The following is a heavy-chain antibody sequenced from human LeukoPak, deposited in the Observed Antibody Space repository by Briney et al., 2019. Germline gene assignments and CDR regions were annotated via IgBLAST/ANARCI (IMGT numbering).Heavy chain of an antibody. CDR3: AKKYSTGLDP. V-gene: IGHV3-23*01. CDR1: GFTFGSYA. CDR2: INGSGGST. D-gene: IGHD1-26*01. Sequence: GGSLRLSCAASGFTFGSYAMSWVRQAPGKGLEWVSDINGSGGSTYYTDSVKGRFTVSRDNSKNTLYLQMNSLRAEDTAIYYCAKKYSTGLDPWGQGTLVTVSS. J-gene: IGHJ5*02.